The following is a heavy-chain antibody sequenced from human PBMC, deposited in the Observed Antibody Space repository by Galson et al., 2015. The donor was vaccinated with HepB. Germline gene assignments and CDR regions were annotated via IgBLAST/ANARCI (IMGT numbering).Heavy chain of an antibody. CDR1: GGTFSSYA. CDR3: ARAGSGWTYYSSYYGMDV. V-gene: IGHV1-8*02. D-gene: IGHD6-19*01. CDR2: MNPNSGNT. J-gene: IGHJ6*02. Sequence: SVKVSCKASGGTFSSYAINWVRQAPGQGLEWMGWMNPNSGNTGYAQKFQGRVTMTRNTSISTAYMELSSLRSEDTAVYYCARAGSGWTYYSSYYGMDVWVQGTPVTASS.